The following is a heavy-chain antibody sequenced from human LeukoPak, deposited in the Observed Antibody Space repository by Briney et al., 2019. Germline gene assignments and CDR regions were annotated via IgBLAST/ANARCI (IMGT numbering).Heavy chain of an antibody. V-gene: IGHV1-8*01. Sequence: ASVKVSCKASGYTFTSYDINWVRQATGQGLEWMGWMNTNSGKTGYAQKFQGRVTITRNTSISTDYMEMSRLRSEDTALYYCARGLRGTGRNYYYYMDVWGKGTTVTVSS. CDR1: GYTFTSYD. CDR3: ARGLRGTGRNYYYYMDV. CDR2: MNTNSGKT. J-gene: IGHJ6*03. D-gene: IGHD3-16*01.